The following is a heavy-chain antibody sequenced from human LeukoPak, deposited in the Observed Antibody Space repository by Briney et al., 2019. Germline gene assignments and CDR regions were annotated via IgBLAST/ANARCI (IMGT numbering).Heavy chain of an antibody. J-gene: IGHJ4*02. CDR1: GGSFSGYY. Sequence: SETLSLTCAVYGGSFSGYYWSWIRQPPGKGLEWIGEINHSGSTNYNPSLKSRVTISVDTSKNQFSLKLSSVTAADTAVYYCARSSWGSGSHTFDYWGQGTLVTVSS. CDR2: INHSGST. CDR3: ARSSWGSGSHTFDY. D-gene: IGHD3-16*01. V-gene: IGHV4-34*01.